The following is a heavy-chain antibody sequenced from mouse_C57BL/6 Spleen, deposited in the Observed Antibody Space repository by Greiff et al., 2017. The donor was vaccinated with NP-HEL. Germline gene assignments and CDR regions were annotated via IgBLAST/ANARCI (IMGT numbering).Heavy chain of an antibody. CDR1: GYTFTSYW. V-gene: IGHV1-61*01. Sequence: QVQLQQPGAELVRPGSSVKLSCKASGYTFTSYWMAWVKQRPGQGLEWIGNIYPSDSETHYNQKFKDKATLTVDKSSSTAYMQLSSLTSEDSAVYYCARSGLRRGDYFDYWGQGTTLTVSS. J-gene: IGHJ2*01. D-gene: IGHD2-4*01. CDR2: IYPSDSET. CDR3: ARSGLRRGDYFDY.